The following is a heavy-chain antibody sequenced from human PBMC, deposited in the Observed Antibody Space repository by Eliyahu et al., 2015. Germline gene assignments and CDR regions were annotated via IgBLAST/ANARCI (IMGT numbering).Heavy chain of an antibody. CDR3: ARDLLDGRHFDL. J-gene: IGHJ2*01. Sequence: EVQLVESGGGLVKPGXSLRXSCAASGFTFSSYSXNWVRQAPGKGLEWVSSITSYSNHIYYADLVKGRFSTSRDNAKNSLYLQLNSLRAEDTAVYYCARDLLDGRHFDLWGRGTLVTVSS. D-gene: IGHD1-1*01. CDR1: GFTFSSYS. V-gene: IGHV3-21*02. CDR2: ITSYSNHI.